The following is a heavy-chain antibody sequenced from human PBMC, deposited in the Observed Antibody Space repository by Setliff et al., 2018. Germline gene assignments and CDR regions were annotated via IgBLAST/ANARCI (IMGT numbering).Heavy chain of an antibody. D-gene: IGHD5-12*01. CDR1: GGSISSYY. CDR2: ISHSANK. J-gene: IGHJ4*02. CDR3: AREGRFGYSGYDCAFDY. V-gene: IGHV4-4*08. Sequence: SETLSLTCNVSGGSISSYYWTWIRQPPGKGLEWIGGISHSANKYYNPSFRTGVTISVDMSKNQFFLNLDSVTAADTALYYCAREGRFGYSGYDCAFDYWGQGMLVTVSS.